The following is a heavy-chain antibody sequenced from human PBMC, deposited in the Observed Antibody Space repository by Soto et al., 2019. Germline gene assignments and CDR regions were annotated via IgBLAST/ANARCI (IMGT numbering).Heavy chain of an antibody. Sequence: GASVKVSCKASGYTFTSYGISWVRQAPGQGLEWMGWISAYNGNTNYAQKLQGRVTMTTDTSTSTAYTELRSLRSDDTAVYYCARDTGIVVVPAAIPGYGMDVWGQGTTVTVSS. CDR3: ARDTGIVVVPAAIPGYGMDV. CDR1: GYTFTSYG. V-gene: IGHV1-18*01. D-gene: IGHD2-2*02. CDR2: ISAYNGNT. J-gene: IGHJ6*02.